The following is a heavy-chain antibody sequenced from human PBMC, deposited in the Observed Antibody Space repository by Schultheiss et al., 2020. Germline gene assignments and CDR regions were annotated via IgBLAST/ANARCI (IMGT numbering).Heavy chain of an antibody. CDR3: ARGPSNNYFGP. CDR2: IYHSGST. D-gene: IGHD6-6*01. J-gene: IGHJ5*02. V-gene: IGHV4-34*01. CDR1: GGSFSGYY. Sequence: SQTLSLTCAVYGGSFSGYYWSWVRQPPGKGLEWIGSIYHSGSTYYNPSLKSRVTISVDTSKNQFSLKLSSVTAADTAVYYCARGPSNNYFGPWGQGTLVTVSS.